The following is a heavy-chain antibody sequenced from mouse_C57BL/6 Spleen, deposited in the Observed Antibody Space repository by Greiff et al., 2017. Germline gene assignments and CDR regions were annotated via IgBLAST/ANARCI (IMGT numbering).Heavy chain of an antibody. V-gene: IGHV5-6*01. CDR1: GFTFSSYG. CDR2: ISSGGSYT. Sequence: EVQLVESGGDLVKPGGSLKLSCAASGFTFSSYGMFWVRQTPDKRLEWVATISSGGSYTYYPASVKGRFTISRDNAKNTLYLQMSSLKSEDTAVYYCARQEGGYWGFDVWGTGTTVTVAS. J-gene: IGHJ1*03. D-gene: IGHD1-1*02. CDR3: ARQEGGYWGFDV.